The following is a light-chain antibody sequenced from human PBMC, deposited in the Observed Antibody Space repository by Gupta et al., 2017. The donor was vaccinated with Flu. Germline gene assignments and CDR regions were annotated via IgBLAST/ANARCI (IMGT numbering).Light chain of an antibody. J-gene: IGKJ5*01. CDR3: QQSYSTPVT. CDR1: QSITNF. Sequence: DIEMTQSPSSLSASVGDRVTITCRASQSITNFLNWYQVKPGKAPRLLIFAATTLQGGVPSRFSGSGSGTSFTLTITSLQPEDYGSYYCQQSYSTPVTFGRGTRLDIK. CDR2: AAT. V-gene: IGKV1-39*01.